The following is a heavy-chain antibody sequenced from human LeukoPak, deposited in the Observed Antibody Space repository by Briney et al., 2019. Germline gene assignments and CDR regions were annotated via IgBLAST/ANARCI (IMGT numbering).Heavy chain of an antibody. CDR3: ARARFIVVVPAAIDIDAFDI. Sequence: SETLSLTRTVSGGSISSSSYYWGWIRQPPGKGLEWIGSIYYSGSTNYNPSLKSRVTISVDTSKNQFSLKLSSVTAADTAVYYCARARFIVVVPAAIDIDAFDIWGQGTMVTVSS. CDR2: IYYSGST. D-gene: IGHD2-2*01. CDR1: GGSISSSSYY. V-gene: IGHV4-39*07. J-gene: IGHJ3*02.